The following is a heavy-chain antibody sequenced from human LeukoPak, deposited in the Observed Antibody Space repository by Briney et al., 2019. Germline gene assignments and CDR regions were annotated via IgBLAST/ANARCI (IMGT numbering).Heavy chain of an antibody. V-gene: IGHV1-69*04. CDR3: ARDNYDFWSGNDAFDI. CDR2: IIPILGIA. D-gene: IGHD3-3*01. J-gene: IGHJ3*02. CDR1: GGTFTSYA. Sequence: SVKVSCKASGGTFTSYAISWVRQAPGQGLEWMGRIIPILGIANYAQKFQGRVTITADKSTSTAYMELSSLRSEDTAVYYCARDNYDFWSGNDAFDIWGRGTMVTVSS.